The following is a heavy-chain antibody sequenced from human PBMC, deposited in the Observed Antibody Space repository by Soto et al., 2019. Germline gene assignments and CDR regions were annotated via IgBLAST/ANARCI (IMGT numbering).Heavy chain of an antibody. CDR3: VRHSYYSNPLRFDP. D-gene: IGHD4-4*01. CDR2: IHYSGST. Sequence: QVQLQESGPGLVQPSETLSLTCTVSGGSITGYYWSWIRQPPGKGPEWIGSIHYSGSTNYNPSLKSRVTISVDTSKNQFSLRLSSVTAAETAVYYCVRHSYYSNPLRFDPWGQGTLVTVSS. V-gene: IGHV4-59*08. J-gene: IGHJ5*02. CDR1: GGSITGYY.